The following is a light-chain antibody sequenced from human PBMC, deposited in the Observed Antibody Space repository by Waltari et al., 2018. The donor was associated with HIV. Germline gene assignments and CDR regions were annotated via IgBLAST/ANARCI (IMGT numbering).Light chain of an antibody. J-gene: IGLJ2*01. CDR2: QGT. CDR3: QAWDSSTAVL. CDR1: ILGDHY. V-gene: IGLV3-1*01. Sequence: SSELTHPPSVPVSPGQTASIACSGDILGDHYACWYQQQSGTSPVLVIYQGTKRPSGIPRLFSGSNAGNTATLTISGTQAMDEADYYCQAWDSSTAVLFGGGTKLTVL.